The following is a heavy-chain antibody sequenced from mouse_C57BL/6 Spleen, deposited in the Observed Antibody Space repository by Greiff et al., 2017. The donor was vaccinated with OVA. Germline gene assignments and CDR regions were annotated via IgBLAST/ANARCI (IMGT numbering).Heavy chain of an antibody. V-gene: IGHV1-18*01. CDR3: ARYGNYAWFAY. D-gene: IGHD2-1*01. CDR2: INPNNGGT. CDR1: GYTFTDYN. J-gene: IGHJ3*01. Sequence: EVQLQQSGPELVKPGASVKIPCKASGYTFTDYNMVWVKQSHGKSLEWIGDINPNNGGTIYNQKFKGKATLTVDKSSSTAYMELRSLTSEDTAVYYCARYGNYAWFAYWGQGTLVTVSA.